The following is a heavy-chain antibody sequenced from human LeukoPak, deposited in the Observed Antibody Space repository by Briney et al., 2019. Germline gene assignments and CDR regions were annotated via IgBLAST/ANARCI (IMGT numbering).Heavy chain of an antibody. CDR3: ARGVPDYNVEI. D-gene: IGHD4-11*01. CDR2: INHSGST. CDR1: GGSFSGYY. Sequence: SETLSLTCAVYGGSFSGYYWSWIRQPPGKGLEWIGEINHSGSTNYNPSLKSRVTISVDTSKNQFYLTLTSMTAADAAVYYCARGVPDYNVEIWGQGTMVTVSS. V-gene: IGHV4-34*01. J-gene: IGHJ3*02.